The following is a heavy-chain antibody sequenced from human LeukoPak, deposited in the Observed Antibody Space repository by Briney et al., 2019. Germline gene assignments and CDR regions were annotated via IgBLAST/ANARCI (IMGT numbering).Heavy chain of an antibody. J-gene: IGHJ6*02. V-gene: IGHV3-48*02. Sequence: PGGSLRLSCAASGFTFSSYSMNWVRQAPGKGLEWVSYISSSSSTIYYADSVKGRFTISRDNAKNSLYLQMNSLRDEDTAVYYCARSPPPTVAGTIYYYYYYGMDVWGQGTTVTVSS. CDR1: GFTFSSYS. D-gene: IGHD6-19*01. CDR2: ISSSSSTI. CDR3: ARSPPPTVAGTIYYYYYYGMDV.